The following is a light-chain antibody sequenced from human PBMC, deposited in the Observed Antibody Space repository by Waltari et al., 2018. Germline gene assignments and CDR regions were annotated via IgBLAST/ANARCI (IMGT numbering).Light chain of an antibody. CDR1: HSLVHSDGNTY. J-gene: IGKJ1*01. CDR3: MQGTHWPPWT. CDR2: KVS. Sequence: DVVMTQSPLSLPVTLGQQSCISRSSSHSLVHSDGNTYLSWFQQRPGQSPRRLIYKVSNRDSGVPDRFSGSGSGTDFTLKISRVEAEDVGVYYCMQGTHWPPWTFGQGTKVEIQ. V-gene: IGKV2-30*02.